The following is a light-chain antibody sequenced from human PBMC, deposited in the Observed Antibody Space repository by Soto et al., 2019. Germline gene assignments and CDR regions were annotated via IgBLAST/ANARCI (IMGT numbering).Light chain of an antibody. CDR2: AAS. Sequence: DIQMTQSPASLSASVGDKVSITCRASQSVTTYLNWYQQKPGKAPKLLIYAASRLHTGVPSRFGGSGSGKDFTLTISGLQPEDFATYYWQQSYTTPVFTFGPGTTVDI. V-gene: IGKV1-39*01. CDR1: QSVTTY. J-gene: IGKJ3*01. CDR3: QQSYTTPVFT.